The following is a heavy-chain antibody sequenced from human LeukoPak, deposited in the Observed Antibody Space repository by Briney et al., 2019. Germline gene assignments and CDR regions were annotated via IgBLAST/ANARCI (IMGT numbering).Heavy chain of an antibody. CDR3: ARRAGPVTIFGVVRGKKYYFDY. J-gene: IGHJ4*02. Sequence: PSETLSLTCTVSGGSISSGSYFWGWIRQPPGEGLEWIGSIYYSGTTYYNPSLKSRVTISVDKSKNQFSLKLSSVTAADMAVYYCARRAGPVTIFGVVRGKKYYFDYWGQGTLVTVSS. V-gene: IGHV4-39*07. CDR2: IYYSGTT. D-gene: IGHD3-3*01. CDR1: GGSISSGSYF.